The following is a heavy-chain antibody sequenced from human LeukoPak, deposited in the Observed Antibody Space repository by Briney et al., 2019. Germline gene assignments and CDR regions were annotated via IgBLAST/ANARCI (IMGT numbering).Heavy chain of an antibody. CDR3: ARDSTYWYDSGSSGPHYFDY. V-gene: IGHV3-30*01. CDR1: GFIFSNYA. D-gene: IGHD3-10*01. CDR2: ISSDGSKT. J-gene: IGHJ4*02. Sequence: GGSLRLSCAASGFIFSNYAMHWVRQAPGKGLGWVALISSDGSKTYHADSVKGRFSISRDNSKNTLYLQLNSLRAEDTSVYYCARDSTYWYDSGSSGPHYFDYWGQGTLVTVSS.